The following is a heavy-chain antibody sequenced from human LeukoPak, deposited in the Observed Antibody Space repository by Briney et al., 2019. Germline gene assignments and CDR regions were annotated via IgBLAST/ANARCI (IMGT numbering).Heavy chain of an antibody. D-gene: IGHD1-26*01. CDR3: ARGWELRKYFDY. CDR1: GFTFSSYE. V-gene: IGHV3-48*03. CDR2: ISSSGSTI. Sequence: GGSLRLSCAASGFTFSSYEMNWVRQAPGKGLEWVSYISSSGSTIYYADSVKGRFTISRDNAKNSLYLQMNSLRAEDTAVYHCARGWELRKYFDYWGQGTLVTVSS. J-gene: IGHJ4*02.